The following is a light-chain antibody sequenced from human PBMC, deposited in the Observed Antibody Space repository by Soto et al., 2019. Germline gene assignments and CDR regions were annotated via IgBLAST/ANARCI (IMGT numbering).Light chain of an antibody. CDR1: QTISNTF. CDR3: QQRSSWPWT. J-gene: IGKJ1*01. CDR2: DAS. Sequence: EIVLTHSPGTLSLSPWEIATLSCRASQTISNTFLAWYQQRPGQAPRLLIYDASNRATGIPARFSGSGSGTDFTLTISSLEPEDFAVYYCQQRSSWPWTFGQGTKVDIK. V-gene: IGKV3-11*01.